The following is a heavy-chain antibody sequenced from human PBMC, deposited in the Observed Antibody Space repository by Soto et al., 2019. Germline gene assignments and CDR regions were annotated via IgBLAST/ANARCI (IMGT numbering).Heavy chain of an antibody. Sequence: EVQLLESGGGLVQPGGSLRLSCAASGFTFSSYAMSWVRQAPGKGLEWVSAISGSGGSTYYADSVKGRFTISRDNSKNTLYLQMNSLRAEDTALSYCANDRLAAAGRGYYYYGMDVWGQGTTVTVSS. V-gene: IGHV3-23*01. J-gene: IGHJ6*02. CDR1: GFTFSSYA. CDR3: ANDRLAAAGRGYYYYGMDV. D-gene: IGHD6-13*01. CDR2: ISGSGGST.